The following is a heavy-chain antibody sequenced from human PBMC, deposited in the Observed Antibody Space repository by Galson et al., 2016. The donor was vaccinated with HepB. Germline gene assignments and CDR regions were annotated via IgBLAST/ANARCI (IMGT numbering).Heavy chain of an antibody. CDR3: ARGSPTEAPRPLL. CDR2: IWFDGSYK. V-gene: IGHV3-33*01. CDR1: GFSFRSYG. Sequence: SLRLSCAASGFSFRSYGMHWLRQAPGKGLEWVAVIWFDGSYKKYADSVKGRFRISRDNSRDTMYLQMNSLRAEDTAVYYCARGSPTEAPRPLLWGQGTLVTVSS. J-gene: IGHJ4*02.